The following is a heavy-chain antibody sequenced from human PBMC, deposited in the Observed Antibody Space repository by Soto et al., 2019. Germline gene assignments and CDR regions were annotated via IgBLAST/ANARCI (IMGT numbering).Heavy chain of an antibody. J-gene: IGHJ4*02. CDR1: GGSFSGYY. Sequence: QVQLQQWGAGLLKPSETLSLTCAVYGGSFSGYYWSWIRQPPGKGLEWIGEINHSGSTNYNPSLKSRVTISVDTSKNQFFLKLSSVTAADTAVYYCARGRGYSYGRNFDYWGQGTLVTVSS. CDR2: INHSGST. D-gene: IGHD5-18*01. V-gene: IGHV4-34*01. CDR3: ARGRGYSYGRNFDY.